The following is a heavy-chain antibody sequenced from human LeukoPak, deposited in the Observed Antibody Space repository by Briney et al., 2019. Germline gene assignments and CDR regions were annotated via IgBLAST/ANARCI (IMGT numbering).Heavy chain of an antibody. Sequence: TSQTLSLTCTVSGGSISSGGYYWSWIRQHPGKGLEWIGYIYYSGSTYYNPSLKSRVTISVDTSRNQFSLKLSSVTAADTAVYYCARARYPVVTYYDFWSGYYSPGYFDYWGQGTLVTVSS. J-gene: IGHJ4*02. CDR2: IYYSGST. V-gene: IGHV4-31*03. CDR3: ARARYPVVTYYDFWSGYYSPGYFDY. D-gene: IGHD3-3*01. CDR1: GGSISSGGYY.